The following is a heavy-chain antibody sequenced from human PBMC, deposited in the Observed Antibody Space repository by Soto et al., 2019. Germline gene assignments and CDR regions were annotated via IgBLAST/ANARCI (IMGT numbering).Heavy chain of an antibody. V-gene: IGHV3-9*01. D-gene: IGHD2-2*01. CDR1: GLNFEDYA. Sequence: GGSLRLSCEGPGLNFEDYAMYWVRQGPGKCLEWVVSIRWNGDIVGYVDSVRGRFTISRDNAQNSLSLEMNSLRVEDTALYYCAKDKGARYWSRSSWYWVAVGMDVWGQGTTVTVSS. CDR3: AKDKGARYWSRSSWYWVAVGMDV. J-gene: IGHJ6*02. CDR2: IRWNGDIV.